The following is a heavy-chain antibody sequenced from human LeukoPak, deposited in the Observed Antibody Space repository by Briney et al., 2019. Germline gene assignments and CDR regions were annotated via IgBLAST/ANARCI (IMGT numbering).Heavy chain of an antibody. CDR2: INPNSGGT. Sequence: ASVKVSCKASGYTFTGYYMHWVRQAPGQGLEWMGWINPNSGGTNYAQKLQGRVTMTRDTSISTAYMELSRLRSDDTAVYYCARDRDDILTGVLDYWGQGTLVTVSS. D-gene: IGHD3-9*01. J-gene: IGHJ4*02. CDR1: GYTFTGYY. CDR3: ARDRDDILTGVLDY. V-gene: IGHV1-2*02.